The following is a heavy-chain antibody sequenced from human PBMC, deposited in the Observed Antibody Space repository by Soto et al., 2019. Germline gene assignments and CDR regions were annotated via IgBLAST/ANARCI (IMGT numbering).Heavy chain of an antibody. CDR2: ISSSSSTI. D-gene: IGHD2-15*01. J-gene: IGHJ4*02. CDR1: GFTFSSYS. Sequence: EVQLVESGGGLVQPGGSLRLSCAASGFTFSSYSMNWVRQAPGKGLEWVSYISSSSSTIYYADSVKGRFTISRDNAQNSLYLQMNSLRDEDTAVYYCARAPYCSGGSCYSGADYWGQETLVTVSS. V-gene: IGHV3-48*02. CDR3: ARAPYCSGGSCYSGADY.